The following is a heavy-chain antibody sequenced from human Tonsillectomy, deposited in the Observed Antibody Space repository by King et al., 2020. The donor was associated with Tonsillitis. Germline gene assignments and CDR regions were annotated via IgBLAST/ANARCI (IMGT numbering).Heavy chain of an antibody. CDR3: ARDLREPSGDYYYYYGMDV. Sequence: QVQLQESGPGLVKPSETLSLTCTVSGGSISSYYWSWIRQPPGKGLEWIGYIYYSGSTNYNPSLKSRVTISVDTSKNQFSLKLSSVTAADTAVYYCARDLREPSGDYYYYYGMDVWGQGTTVTVSS. CDR2: IYYSGST. CDR1: GGSISSYY. J-gene: IGHJ6*02. D-gene: IGHD1-26*01. V-gene: IGHV4-59*01.